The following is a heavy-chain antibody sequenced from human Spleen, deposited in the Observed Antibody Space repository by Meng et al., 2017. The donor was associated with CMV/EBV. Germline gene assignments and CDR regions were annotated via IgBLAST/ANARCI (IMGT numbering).Heavy chain of an antibody. CDR3: AKPTSPLYYYHGMDV. Sequence: GGSLRLSCVVSGFTFDDYAMHWVRQAPGKGLEWVSSISGSGDNTYYADSVKGRFTISRDNSKNTLYLQMNSLRAEDTAVYYCAKPTSPLYYYHGMDVWGQGTTVTVSS. V-gene: IGHV3-23*01. D-gene: IGHD3-16*01. CDR1: GFTFDDYA. J-gene: IGHJ6*02. CDR2: ISGSGDNT.